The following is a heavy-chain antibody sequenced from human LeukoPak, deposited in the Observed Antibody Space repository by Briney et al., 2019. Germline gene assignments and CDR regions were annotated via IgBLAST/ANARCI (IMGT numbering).Heavy chain of an antibody. CDR1: GYTFTDYY. V-gene: IGHV1-2*02. CDR2: INPNSGGT. D-gene: IGHD3-22*01. CDR3: AGNRKYYYDSSALDV. J-gene: IGHJ6*02. Sequence: ASVKVSCKASGYTFTDYYMHWVRQAPAQGLEWMGWINPNSGGTNYAHKFQGRVTMTRDTSISTAYMELSRLRSDDTAVYYCAGNRKYYYDSSALDVWGQGTTVTISS.